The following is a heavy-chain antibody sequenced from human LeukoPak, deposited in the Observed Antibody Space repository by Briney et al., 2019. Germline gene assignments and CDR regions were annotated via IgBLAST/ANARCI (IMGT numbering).Heavy chain of an antibody. Sequence: PGGSLRLSCAASGFTFSTYAMSWVRQAPGRGLEWVSTLNDGGRNTYYIDSVKGRFTISRDNSKNTLYLQLNSLRAEDTAVYYCAKEELEGQYSSSDEANRFDPWGQGTLVTVSS. J-gene: IGHJ5*02. CDR2: LNDGGRNT. D-gene: IGHD6-6*01. CDR3: AKEELEGQYSSSDEANRFDP. V-gene: IGHV3-23*01. CDR1: GFTFSTYA.